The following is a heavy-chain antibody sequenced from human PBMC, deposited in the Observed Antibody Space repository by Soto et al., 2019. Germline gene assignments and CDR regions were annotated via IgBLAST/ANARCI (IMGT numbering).Heavy chain of an antibody. CDR2: IYPNDSRV. CDR1: GYRFSSYW. J-gene: IGHJ5*02. D-gene: IGHD3-10*01. CDR3: ARGSVENWFGP. V-gene: IGHV5-51*01. Sequence: GESLKISCQTSGYRFSSYWIVWVRQMPGKGLEWMGIIYPNDSRVKYNLSVQGQVTMSVDRSISTAYLQWSSLRASDTAVYFCARGSVENWFGPWGQGTPVTVSS.